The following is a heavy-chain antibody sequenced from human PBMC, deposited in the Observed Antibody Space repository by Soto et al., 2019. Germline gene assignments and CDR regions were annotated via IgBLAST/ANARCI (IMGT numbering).Heavy chain of an antibody. CDR3: ERGQRFSDWFDP. V-gene: IGHV4-4*07. J-gene: IGHJ5*02. CDR1: GGAISGYY. Sequence: PSETLSLTCTVTGGAISGYYWTWLRQSAGGGLEWIGRIYSSGSTNYNPSLKSRVTISLDTSMNHFSLRLSSVTAADTAVYYCERGQRFSDWFDPWGQGTLVTVS. D-gene: IGHD3-3*01. CDR2: IYSSGST.